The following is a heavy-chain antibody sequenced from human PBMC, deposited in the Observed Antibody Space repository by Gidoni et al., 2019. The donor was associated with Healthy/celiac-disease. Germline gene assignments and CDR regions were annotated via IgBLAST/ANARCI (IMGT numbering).Heavy chain of an antibody. CDR1: GFSLSTSGVG. J-gene: IGHJ1*01. CDR3: AHSRAGLLWFGEDEYFQH. V-gene: IGHV2-5*01. Sequence: QITLKESGPTLVKPTQTLTLTCTFPGFSLSTSGVGVGWIRQPPGKALEWLALIYWNDDKRYSPSLKSRLTITKDTSKDQVVLTMTNMDPVDTATYYCAHSRAGLLWFGEDEYFQHWGQGTLVTVSS. CDR2: IYWNDDK. D-gene: IGHD3-10*01.